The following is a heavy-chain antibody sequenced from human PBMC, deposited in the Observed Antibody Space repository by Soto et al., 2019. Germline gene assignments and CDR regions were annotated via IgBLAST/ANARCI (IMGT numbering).Heavy chain of an antibody. D-gene: IGHD6-19*01. J-gene: IGHJ6*02. CDR2: STPIFGAA. Sequence: QVQLVQSGAEVKKPGSSVKVSCKASGGAFRSYTISWVRQAPGQGLEWMGGSTPIFGAANYAQKFEGRVTISADKSTTTAYMELSNLTSEDTAVYCCARDEIAVANRVGMDVWGQGTTVIVSS. CDR3: ARDEIAVANRVGMDV. V-gene: IGHV1-69*06. CDR1: GGAFRSYT.